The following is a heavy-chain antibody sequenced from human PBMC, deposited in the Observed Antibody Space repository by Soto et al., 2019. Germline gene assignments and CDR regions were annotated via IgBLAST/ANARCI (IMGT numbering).Heavy chain of an antibody. D-gene: IGHD3-10*02. CDR3: ARDQSQGQMLLPYFDY. V-gene: IGHV3-21*04. CDR2: ISSGSHYI. Sequence: PGGSLRLSCAASGFNFPGYSMNWVRQAPGKGLEWVASISSGSHYIYYADSVRGRFTISRDNAGDSLYLQMNSLRAGDTVVYFCARDQSQGQMLLPYFDYWGQGTLVTVSS. J-gene: IGHJ4*02. CDR1: GFNFPGYS.